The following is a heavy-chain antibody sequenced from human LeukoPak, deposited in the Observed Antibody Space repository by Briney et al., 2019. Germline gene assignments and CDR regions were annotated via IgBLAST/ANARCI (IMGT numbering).Heavy chain of an antibody. Sequence: PSETLSLTCALSGGSFSGYFWRWVRQPPGKGLEWIGEISHSGSTNYNPSLKSRVTISVDTSKNQFSLTLSSVTAADTAVYYCARGKRGYSCSWYDYWGQGTLVTVSS. CDR3: ARGKRGYSCSWYDY. V-gene: IGHV4-34*01. D-gene: IGHD6-13*01. CDR2: ISHSGST. J-gene: IGHJ4*02. CDR1: GGSFSGYF.